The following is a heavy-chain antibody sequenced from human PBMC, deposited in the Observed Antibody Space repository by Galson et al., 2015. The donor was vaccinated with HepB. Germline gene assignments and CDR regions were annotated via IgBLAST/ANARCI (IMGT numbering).Heavy chain of an antibody. CDR3: AKPGVLQVVAATGGYFDY. Sequence: SLRLSCAASGFTFSSYGMHWVRQAPGKGLEWVAVISYDGSNKYYADSVKGRFTISRDNSKNTLYLQMNSLRAEDTAVYYCAKPGVLQVVAATGGYFDYWGQGTLVTVSS. V-gene: IGHV3-30*18. D-gene: IGHD2-15*01. J-gene: IGHJ4*02. CDR2: ISYDGSNK. CDR1: GFTFSSYG.